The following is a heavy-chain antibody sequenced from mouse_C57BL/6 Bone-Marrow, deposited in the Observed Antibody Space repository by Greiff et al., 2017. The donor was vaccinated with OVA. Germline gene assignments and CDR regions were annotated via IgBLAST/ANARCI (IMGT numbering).Heavy chain of an antibody. Sequence: QVQLQQSGAELVKPGASVKLSCKASGFTFTSYWMQWVKQRPGQGLEWIGELDPADSYTNYTQKFKGKATLTVDTSSSTAYMQLSSLTSEESAVYYCARDDDWYFDVWGTGTTVTVTS. J-gene: IGHJ1*03. CDR2: LDPADSYT. CDR1: GFTFTSYW. V-gene: IGHV1-50*01. D-gene: IGHD2-12*01. CDR3: ARDDDWYFDV.